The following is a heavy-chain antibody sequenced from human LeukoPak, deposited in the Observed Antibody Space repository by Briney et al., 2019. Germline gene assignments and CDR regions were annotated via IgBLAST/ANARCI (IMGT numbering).Heavy chain of an antibody. CDR1: GYTFTSYD. CDR3: YYYDSSGYYDLTDY. V-gene: IGHV1-8*01. J-gene: IGHJ4*02. Sequence: EASVKVSCKASGYTFTSYDINWVRQATGQGLEWMGWMNPNSGNTGYAQKFQGRVTMTRNTSISTAYMELSSLRSEDTAAYYCYYYDSSGYYDLTDYWGQGTLVTVSS. CDR2: MNPNSGNT. D-gene: IGHD3-22*01.